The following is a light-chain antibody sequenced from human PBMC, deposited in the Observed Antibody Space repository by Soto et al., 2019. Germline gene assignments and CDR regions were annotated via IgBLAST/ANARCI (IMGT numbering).Light chain of an antibody. V-gene: IGLV2-14*03. J-gene: IGLJ2*01. CDR2: NVN. Sequence: QSALTQVASVSGSPGQSITISCTGTSXXVGGYDYVSWYQQHPGKAPKLMIYNVNYRPSGVSDRFSGSKSGDTASLTISGXXXXXEXXXXCXSYTNTNTVVFGGGTKLTVL. CDR1: SXXVGGYDY. CDR3: XSYTNTNTVV.